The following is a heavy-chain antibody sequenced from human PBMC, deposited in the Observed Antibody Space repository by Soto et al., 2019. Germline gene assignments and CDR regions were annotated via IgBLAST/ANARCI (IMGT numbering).Heavy chain of an antibody. V-gene: IGHV4-59*08. CDR1: GVSIRSYY. J-gene: IGHJ6*03. Sequence: PSETLSLTCTVSGVSIRSYYWSWIRQPPGKGLEWIGYIYDSGSTNYNPSLKSRVTISVGTSKNQFSLRLSSVTAADTAVYYCARPLLRDYYYNMDVWGKGTTVTVSS. CDR2: IYDSGST. D-gene: IGHD3-3*01. CDR3: ARPLLRDYYYNMDV.